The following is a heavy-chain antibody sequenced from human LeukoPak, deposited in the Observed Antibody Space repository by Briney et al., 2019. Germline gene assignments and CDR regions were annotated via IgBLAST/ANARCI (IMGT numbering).Heavy chain of an antibody. Sequence: ASVKVSCKASGYTFTSYEINWVRQATGQGLEWMGWMNPNSGNTGYAQKFQGRVTMTRNTSISTAYMELSSLRSEDTAVYYCARGRVNCSGSYYYFDYWGQGALVTVSS. CDR2: MNPNSGNT. D-gene: IGHD3-10*02. J-gene: IGHJ4*02. CDR3: ARGRVNCSGSYYYFDY. CDR1: GYTFTSYE. V-gene: IGHV1-8*01.